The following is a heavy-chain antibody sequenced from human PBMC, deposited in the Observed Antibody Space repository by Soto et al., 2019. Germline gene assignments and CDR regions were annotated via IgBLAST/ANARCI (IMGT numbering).Heavy chain of an antibody. CDR2: ISYDGSNK. CDR3: AKAPGVTMIVVSI. Sequence: GGSLRLSCAASGFIFTSYGMHWVRQAPGKGLEWVAVISYDGSNKYYADSVKGRFTISRDNSKNTLYLQMNSLRAEDTAVYYCAKAPGVTMIVVSIWGQGTMVTVSS. J-gene: IGHJ3*02. D-gene: IGHD3-22*01. CDR1: GFIFTSYG. V-gene: IGHV3-30*18.